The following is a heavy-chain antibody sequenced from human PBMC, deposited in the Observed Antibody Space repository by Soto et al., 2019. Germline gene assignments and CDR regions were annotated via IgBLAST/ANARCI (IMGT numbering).Heavy chain of an antibody. V-gene: IGHV5-51*01. CDR2: IYPGDSDT. Sequence: EVQLVQSGAEVKKPGESLKISCKGSGFSFTNYWIGWVRQMPGKGLESMGIIYPGDSDTRYSPSFQGQVTISADKSISTAYLQWSRLKASDTAMYYCARHPAGDGYNPSASDYWGQGTLVTVSS. CDR3: ARHPAGDGYNPSASDY. CDR1: GFSFTNYW. D-gene: IGHD2-21*01. J-gene: IGHJ4*02.